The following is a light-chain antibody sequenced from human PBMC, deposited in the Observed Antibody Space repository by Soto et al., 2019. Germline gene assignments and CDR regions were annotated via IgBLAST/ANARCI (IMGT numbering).Light chain of an antibody. CDR2: STN. V-gene: IGLV8-61*01. CDR3: VLYMGVGINWE. J-gene: IGLJ3*02. CDR1: SGSVSTSHS. Sequence: QTVVTQEPSISVSPGGTVTLTCGLSSGSVSTSHSPSWYQQIPGQPPRTLMYSTNTRSYGVPDRFSGSIVGNKAALTITGARTEDESDYYCVLYMGVGINWELGGGTKVTVL.